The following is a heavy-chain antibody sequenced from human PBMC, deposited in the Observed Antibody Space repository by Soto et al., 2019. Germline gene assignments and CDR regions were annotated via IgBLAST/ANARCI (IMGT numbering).Heavy chain of an antibody. CDR2: IYYIGST. CDR3: ARSVFP. Sequence: PSETLSLTRTFSGGSISSGGYFWNWIRQHPGKGLEWIGYIYYIGSTYYNPSLKSRVTISLDTSKNQFSLKLSSVTAADTAAYYCARSVFPWGQGTLVTVSS. CDR1: GGSISSGGYF. J-gene: IGHJ5*02. V-gene: IGHV4-31*03.